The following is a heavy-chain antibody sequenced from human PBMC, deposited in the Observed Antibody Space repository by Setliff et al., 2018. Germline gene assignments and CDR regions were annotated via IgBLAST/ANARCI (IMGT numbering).Heavy chain of an antibody. CDR3: AKHGAYNDFLTGYNFYYDMDV. CDR1: GFTFSSSA. CDR2: ISSTITST. Sequence: GGSLRLSCAASGFTFSSSAMAWVRQAPGKGLEWVSAISSTITSTYYADSVKGRFTISRDNSENTLYLQMNSLRAEDTAVYYCAKHGAYNDFLTGYNFYYDMDVWGQGTTVTVSS. D-gene: IGHD3-9*01. V-gene: IGHV3-23*01. J-gene: IGHJ6*02.